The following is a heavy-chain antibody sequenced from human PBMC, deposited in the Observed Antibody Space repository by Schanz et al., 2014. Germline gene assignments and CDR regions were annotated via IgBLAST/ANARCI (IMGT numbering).Heavy chain of an antibody. V-gene: IGHV3-66*01. J-gene: IGHJ6*02. CDR3: ARDRQQLVGRIGYYYGMDV. CDR2: TYLGGNT. CDR1: GFTFSSYS. D-gene: IGHD6-13*01. Sequence: DVRLVESGGGLVQPGGSLRLSCAASGFTFSSYSMNWVRQAPGKGLEPVSVTYLGGNTDYADSVKGRFTISRDDSKNTLHLQMNSLRAEDTAVYYCARDRQQLVGRIGYYYGMDVWGQGTTVTVSS.